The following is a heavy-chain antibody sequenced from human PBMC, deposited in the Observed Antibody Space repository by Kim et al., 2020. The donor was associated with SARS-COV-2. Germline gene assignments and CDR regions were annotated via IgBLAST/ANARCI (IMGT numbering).Heavy chain of an antibody. Sequence: SETLSLTCIVSGGSISTYYWSWIRQPPGKALEWIGYRYFSGTTSYNPSLKGRATISVDTSKNQFSLKLNSVTAADTAVYYCARGTKMYLYDSGNYGSSSWFDPWGQGTLVTVSS. V-gene: IGHV4-59*01. D-gene: IGHD3-10*01. CDR1: GGSISTYY. J-gene: IGHJ5*02. CDR2: RYFSGTT. CDR3: ARGTKMYLYDSGNYGSSSWFDP.